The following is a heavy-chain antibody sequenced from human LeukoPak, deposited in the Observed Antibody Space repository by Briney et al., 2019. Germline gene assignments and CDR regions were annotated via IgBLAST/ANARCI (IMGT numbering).Heavy chain of an antibody. CDR3: AHIAVAGTAPAGAFDI. CDR1: GFTFSNYV. Sequence: PRGSLRLSCVAPGFTFSNYVMHWVRHAPGKGRGWVAVILNDGINKNYADSVKGRFTISRDNSKNTLYLQMNSLRAEDTAVYYCAHIAVAGTAPAGAFDIWGQGTMVTVSS. D-gene: IGHD6-19*01. J-gene: IGHJ3*02. CDR2: ILNDGINK. V-gene: IGHV3-30*02.